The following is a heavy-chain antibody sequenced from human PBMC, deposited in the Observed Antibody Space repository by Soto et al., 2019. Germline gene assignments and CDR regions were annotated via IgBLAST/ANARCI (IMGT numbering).Heavy chain of an antibody. CDR1: EFTFSNYW. CDR2: INEDGSEK. Sequence: GGSLRLSCSASEFTFSNYWMNWVRQAPGKGLEWVANINEDGSEKYYVDSAKGRFTISRDNAKNSLYLQMSSLRAEDTAVYYCARDMFDYWGQGTLVTVSS. V-gene: IGHV3-7*01. CDR3: ARDMFDY. J-gene: IGHJ4*02.